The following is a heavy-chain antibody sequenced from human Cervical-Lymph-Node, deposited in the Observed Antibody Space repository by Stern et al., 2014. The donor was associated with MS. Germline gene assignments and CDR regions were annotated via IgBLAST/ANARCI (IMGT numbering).Heavy chain of an antibody. D-gene: IGHD4-17*01. Sequence: EVQLVQSGAEVKKPGESLKLSCKGSGYSFTAHWIAWVRPLPGTGLEWMGIIYPGDSDTRSSPAFQGKVTISADKSISTAYLQWSSLKASDAAMYYCARDYGDYAFDYWGQGTLVTVSS. V-gene: IGHV5-51*01. J-gene: IGHJ4*02. CDR1: GYSFTAHW. CDR2: IYPGDSDT. CDR3: ARDYGDYAFDY.